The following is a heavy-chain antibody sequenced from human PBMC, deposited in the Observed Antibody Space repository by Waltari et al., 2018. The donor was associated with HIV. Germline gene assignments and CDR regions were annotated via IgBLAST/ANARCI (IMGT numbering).Heavy chain of an antibody. Sequence: QVQLVESGGGVVQPGRSLRLSGAASGFTFRSYGMHWVRQAPGKGLEWVAVIWYDGSNKYYADSVKGRFTISRDNSKNTLYLQMNSLRAEDTAVYYCARNTRYFDYWGQGTLVTVSS. CDR1: GFTFRSYG. D-gene: IGHD2-2*02. V-gene: IGHV3-33*01. CDR3: ARNTRYFDY. CDR2: IWYDGSNK. J-gene: IGHJ4*02.